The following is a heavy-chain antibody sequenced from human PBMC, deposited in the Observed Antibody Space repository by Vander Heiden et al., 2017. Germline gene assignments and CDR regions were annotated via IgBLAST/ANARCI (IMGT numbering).Heavy chain of an antibody. J-gene: IGHJ6*02. D-gene: IGHD4-17*01. Sequence: EVQLVESGGGLVQPGGSLRLSCAASGFTFCGYWVSWVRQAPGKGLEWVANIKQDGSEKYYVDSVKGRFTISRDNAKNSLYLQMNSLRAEDTAVYYCARGPSYGDYAYYYYGMDVWGQGTTVTVSS. CDR2: IKQDGSEK. CDR3: ARGPSYGDYAYYYYGMDV. CDR1: GFTFCGYW. V-gene: IGHV3-7*01.